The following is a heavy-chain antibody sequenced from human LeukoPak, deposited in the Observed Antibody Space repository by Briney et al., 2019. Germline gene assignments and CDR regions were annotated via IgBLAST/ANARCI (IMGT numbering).Heavy chain of an antibody. CDR2: ITYEGSNK. D-gene: IGHD2-2*01. CDR1: GFTFSTYG. J-gene: IGHJ5*02. CDR3: AKDRHAPGRYCSSTTCFPFDL. Sequence: GGSLRLSCAASGFTFSTYGMHWVRQAPSKGLEWVAFITYEGSNKYYTDSVKGRFTISRDNSKNTLYLQMNSLRPEDTALYYCAKDRHAPGRYCSSTTCFPFDLWGQGTLVTVSS. V-gene: IGHV3-30*02.